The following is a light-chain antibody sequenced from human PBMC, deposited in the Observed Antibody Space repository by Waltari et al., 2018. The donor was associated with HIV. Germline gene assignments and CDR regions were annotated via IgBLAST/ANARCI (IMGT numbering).Light chain of an antibody. CDR3: SSYSSVNTFVV. V-gene: IGLV2-14*03. J-gene: IGLJ2*01. Sequence: QSALTQPAPVSGSPGQSITISCTGSSSDIGRSNHVSWYQQFPGKAPKLLITDVIRRPLGVSDRFSGSKSGNTASLTISGLQAEDEASYFCSSYSSVNTFVVFGGGTKVTVL. CDR2: DVI. CDR1: SSDIGRSNH.